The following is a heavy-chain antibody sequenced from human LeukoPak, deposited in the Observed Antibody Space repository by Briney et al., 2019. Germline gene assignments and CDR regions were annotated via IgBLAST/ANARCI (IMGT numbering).Heavy chain of an antibody. Sequence: ASVKDTCKASGCTFTSYAMNWVRQPPGQGLEWMGGINTNTGNPTYAQGFTGRFVFSFDTSVSTAYLQISSLKAGDTAVYYCARVSASGYMDVWGKGTTVTVSS. CDR2: INTNTGNP. CDR3: ARVSASGYMDV. V-gene: IGHV7-4-1*02. J-gene: IGHJ6*03. CDR1: GCTFTSYA.